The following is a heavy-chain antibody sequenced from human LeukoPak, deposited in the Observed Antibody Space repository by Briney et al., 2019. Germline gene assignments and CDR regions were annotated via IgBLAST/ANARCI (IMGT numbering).Heavy chain of an antibody. J-gene: IGHJ4*02. V-gene: IGHV3-33*01. D-gene: IGHD3-10*01. CDR1: GFTFSSYG. CDR3: ARDSDYYGSGSYPPDY. CDR2: IWYDGSNK. Sequence: GGSLRLSCAASGFTFSSYGMHWVRQAPGKGLEWVAVIWYDGSNKYYADSVKGRFTIPRDNSKNTLYLQMNSLRAEDTAVYYCARDSDYYGSGSYPPDYWGQGTLVTVPS.